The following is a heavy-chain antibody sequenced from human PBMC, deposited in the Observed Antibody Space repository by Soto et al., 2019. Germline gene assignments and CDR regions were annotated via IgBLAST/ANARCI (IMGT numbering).Heavy chain of an antibody. V-gene: IGHV3-66*04. D-gene: IGHD5-18*01. Sequence: EVQLVESGGGLVQPGGSLRLSCAASGVTVSSNYMSWVRQAPGKGLEWVSVIYSGGSTYYADSVKGRFTISRDNSKNTLYLQMDGLRAEDTAVYYCGRHGYNYGGGYFDYWGQGTLVTVSS. CDR2: IYSGGST. J-gene: IGHJ4*02. CDR1: GVTVSSNY. CDR3: GRHGYNYGGGYFDY.